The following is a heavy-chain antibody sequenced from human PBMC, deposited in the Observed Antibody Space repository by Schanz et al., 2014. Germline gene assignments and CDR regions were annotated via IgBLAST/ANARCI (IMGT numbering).Heavy chain of an antibody. CDR1: GFPFDDHA. CDR3: AKVQTHTLYGGNSCFDY. Sequence: EVQLVESGGGLVQPGRSLRLSCAASGFPFDDHAMHWVRQVPGKGLEWVSGISWNSGNIAYADSVKGRFTISRDNAKNSLYLQMNSLRPEDTALYYCAKVQTHTLYGGNSCFDYWGQGTLVTVSS. J-gene: IGHJ4*02. V-gene: IGHV3-9*01. CDR2: ISWNSGNI. D-gene: IGHD2-21*02.